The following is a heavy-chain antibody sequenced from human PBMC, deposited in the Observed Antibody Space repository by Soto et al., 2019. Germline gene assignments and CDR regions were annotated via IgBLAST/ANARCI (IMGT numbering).Heavy chain of an antibody. CDR1: GGTFSSYA. CDR3: ARSPLRIAVAGDGKSDAFDI. J-gene: IGHJ3*02. CDR2: IIPIFGTA. Sequence: ASVKVSCKASGGTFSSYAISWVRQAPGQGLEWMGGIIPIFGTANYAQKFQGRVTITADESTSTAYMELSRLRSDDTAVYYCARSPLRIAVAGDGKSDAFDIWGQGTMVTVSS. D-gene: IGHD6-19*01. V-gene: IGHV1-69*13.